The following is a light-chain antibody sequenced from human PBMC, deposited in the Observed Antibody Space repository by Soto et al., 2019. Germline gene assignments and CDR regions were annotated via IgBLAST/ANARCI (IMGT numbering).Light chain of an antibody. CDR3: QQFSSHPLT. Sequence: EFVLTQSPGTLSLSPGERATLSCRASQTVRNNYLAWYQQKPGQDPRLLIYDASSRATGIPDSFSGGGSGTDFTLTISRLEPEEFAVYYCQQFSSHPLTFGGGTKGDIK. J-gene: IGKJ4*01. V-gene: IGKV3-20*01. CDR1: QTVRNNY. CDR2: DAS.